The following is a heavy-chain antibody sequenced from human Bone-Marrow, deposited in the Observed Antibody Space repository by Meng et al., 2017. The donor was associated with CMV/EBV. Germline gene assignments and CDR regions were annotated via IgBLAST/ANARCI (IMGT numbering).Heavy chain of an antibody. J-gene: IGHJ6*02. Sequence: GESLKISCAASGFTFSAYAMHWVRQAPGKGLEWVANIWSDGVNKYYVDSVKGRFTISRDTANNILYLRMNSLRAEDTAVYYCAKDVRYNGMDVWGQGTTVTVSS. CDR3: AKDVRYNGMDV. V-gene: IGHV3-33*06. CDR1: GFTFSAYA. CDR2: IWSDGVNK.